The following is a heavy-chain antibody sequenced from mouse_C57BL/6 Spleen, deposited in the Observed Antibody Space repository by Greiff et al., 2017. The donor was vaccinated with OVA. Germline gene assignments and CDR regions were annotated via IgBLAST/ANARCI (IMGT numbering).Heavy chain of an antibody. CDR1: GYTFTDYN. V-gene: IGHV1-22*01. CDR2: INPNNGGT. CDR3: ARSADGDFFDY. Sequence: VQLKQSGPELVKPGASVKMSCKASGYTFTDYNMHWVKQSHGKSLEWIGYINPNNGGTSYNQKFKGKATLTVNKSSSTAYMELRSLTSEDSAVYYCARSADGDFFDYWGQGTTLTVSS. D-gene: IGHD2-3*01. J-gene: IGHJ2*01.